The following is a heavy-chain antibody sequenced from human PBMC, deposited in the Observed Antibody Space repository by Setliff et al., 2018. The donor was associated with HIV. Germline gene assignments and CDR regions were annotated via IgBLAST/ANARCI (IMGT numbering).Heavy chain of an antibody. D-gene: IGHD1-26*01. CDR1: GYTFTSYG. V-gene: IGHV1-18*01. CDR2: ISAYNGNT. Sequence: GASVKVSCKASGYTFTSYGISWVRQAPGQGLEWMGWISAYNGNTNYAQKLQGRVTMTTDTSTSTAYMELRSLRSDDTAVYYCARDVYSGSYYRSAPNFDLWGRGTLVT. CDR3: ARDVYSGSYYRSAPNFDL. J-gene: IGHJ2*01.